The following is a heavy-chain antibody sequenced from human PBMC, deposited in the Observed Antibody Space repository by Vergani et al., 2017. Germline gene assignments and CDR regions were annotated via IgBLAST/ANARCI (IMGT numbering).Heavy chain of an antibody. V-gene: IGHV4-39*07. CDR3: ARDRSRAAAGSYYYYGMDV. CDR2: IYYSGST. CDR1: GGSISSSSYY. D-gene: IGHD6-13*01. Sequence: QLQLQESGPGLVKPSETLSLTCTVSGGSISSSSYYWGWIRQPPGKGLEWIGSIYYSGSTYYNPSLKSRVTISVDTSKNQFSLKLSSVTAADTAVYYCARDRSRAAAGSYYYYGMDVWGQGTTVTVSS. J-gene: IGHJ6*02.